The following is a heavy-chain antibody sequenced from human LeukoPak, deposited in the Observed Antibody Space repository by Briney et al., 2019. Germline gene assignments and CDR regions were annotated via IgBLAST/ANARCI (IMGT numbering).Heavy chain of an antibody. D-gene: IGHD3-16*01. J-gene: IGHJ4*02. CDR1: GFSIATTTINYY. CDR3: ARAPANRAYAFYY. CDR2: VSSSGSP. V-gene: IGHV4-39*01. Sequence: PSETLSLTCSVSGFSIATTTINYYWGWIRQPPGKGLEWIGTVSSSGSPFYTPSLRGRVSISLDTSTNQISLQLTSVTATDTATYFCARAPANRAYAFYYWGQGSLATVSS.